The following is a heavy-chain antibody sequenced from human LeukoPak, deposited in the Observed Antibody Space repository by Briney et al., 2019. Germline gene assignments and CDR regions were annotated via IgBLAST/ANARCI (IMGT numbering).Heavy chain of an antibody. Sequence: GASVKVSCKASGYTFTGYYMHWVRQAPGQGLEWMGWINPNSGGTNYAQKFQGRVTMTRDTSISTAYMELSRLRSDDTAVYYCARRVPSGAARLGRHAFDIWGQGTMVTVSS. J-gene: IGHJ3*02. CDR1: GYTFTGYY. V-gene: IGHV1-2*02. CDR2: INPNSGGT. CDR3: ARRVPSGAARLGRHAFDI. D-gene: IGHD6-6*01.